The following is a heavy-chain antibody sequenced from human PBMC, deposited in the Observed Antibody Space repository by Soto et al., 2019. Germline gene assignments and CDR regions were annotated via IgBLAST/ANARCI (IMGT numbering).Heavy chain of an antibody. CDR3: ARNFGVVIIPNAFDI. V-gene: IGHV4-59*01. Sequence: SETLSLTCTVSGGSISSYYWSWIRQPPGKGLEWIGYIYYSGSTNYNPSLKSRVTISVDTSKNQFSLKLSSVTAADTAVYYCARNFGVVIIPNAFDIWGQGTMVTVSS. CDR2: IYYSGST. J-gene: IGHJ3*02. CDR1: GGSISSYY. D-gene: IGHD3-3*01.